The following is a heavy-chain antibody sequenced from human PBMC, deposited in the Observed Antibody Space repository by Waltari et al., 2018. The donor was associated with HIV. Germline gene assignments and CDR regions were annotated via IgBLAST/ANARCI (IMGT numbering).Heavy chain of an antibody. CDR2: INHSGST. D-gene: IGHD6-6*01. CDR1: GGSFSGYY. CDR3: ARGSAAHPFDY. Sequence: QVQLQQWGAGLLKPSETLSLTCAVYGGSFSGYYWSWIRQPPGKGLEWIGEINHSGSTNYNPSLKSRVTISVDTSKNQFSLKLSSVTAADTAVYYCARGSAAHPFDYWGQGTLVTVSS. V-gene: IGHV4-34*01. J-gene: IGHJ4*02.